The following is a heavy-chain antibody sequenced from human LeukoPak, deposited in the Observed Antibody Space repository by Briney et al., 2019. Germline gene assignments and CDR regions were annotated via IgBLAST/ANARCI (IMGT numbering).Heavy chain of an antibody. D-gene: IGHD3-9*01. CDR3: ARDGGHDILTGYWGFDY. V-gene: IGHV1-69*13. CDR2: IIPIFGTA. J-gene: IGHJ4*02. CDR1: GGTFSSYA. Sequence: SVKVSCKASGGTFSSYAISWVRQAPGQGLEWMGGIIPIFGTANYAQKFQGRVTITADESTSTAYMELSSLRSEDTAVYYCARDGGHDILTGYWGFDYWGQGTLVTVSS.